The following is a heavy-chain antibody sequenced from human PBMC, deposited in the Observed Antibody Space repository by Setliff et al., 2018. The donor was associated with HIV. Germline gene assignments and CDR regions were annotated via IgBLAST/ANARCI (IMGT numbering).Heavy chain of an antibody. CDR2: IDSSGTYI. J-gene: IGHJ4*02. Sequence: GGSLRLSCLGSGFTFSTYSMNWVRQAPGKGLEWVSSIDSSGTYIYYADSMKGRFTISRDNAKNSLFLQMSSLRAEDTAVYYCARDPHPSGSSKPAFDCWGQGTRVTVSS. D-gene: IGHD1-26*01. CDR3: ARDPHPSGSSKPAFDC. V-gene: IGHV3-21*01. CDR1: GFTFSTYS.